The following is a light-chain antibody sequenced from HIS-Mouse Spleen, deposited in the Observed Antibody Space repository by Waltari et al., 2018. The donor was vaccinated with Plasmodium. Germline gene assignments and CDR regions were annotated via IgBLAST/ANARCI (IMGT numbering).Light chain of an antibody. V-gene: IGLV3-10*01. J-gene: IGLJ3*02. CDR3: YSTDSSGNHRV. CDR2: ADS. Sequence: SYELTQPPSVSVSPGQTARITCSGDALPKKYAYWYQQKAGQAPVLVMYADSKRPSGIPGRFSGSSSGTMATVTISGAQVEDEADYYCYSTDSSGNHRVFGGGTKLTVL. CDR1: ALPKKY.